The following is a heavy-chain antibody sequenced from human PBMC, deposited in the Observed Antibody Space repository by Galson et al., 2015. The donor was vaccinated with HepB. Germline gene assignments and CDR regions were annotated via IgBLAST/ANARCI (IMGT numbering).Heavy chain of an antibody. CDR1: GFTFSSYG. V-gene: IGHV3-30*18. J-gene: IGHJ2*01. D-gene: IGHD4-17*01. CDR3: AKGPYRDGGYWYFDL. Sequence: SLRLSCAASGFTFSSYGMHCVRQAPGKGLEWVAVISYDGSNKYYADSVKGRFTISRDNSKNTLYLQMNSLRAEDTAVYYCAKGPYRDGGYWYFDLWGRGTLVTVSS. CDR2: ISYDGSNK.